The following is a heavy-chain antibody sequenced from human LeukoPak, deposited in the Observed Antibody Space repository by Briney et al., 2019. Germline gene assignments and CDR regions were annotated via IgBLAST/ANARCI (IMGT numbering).Heavy chain of an antibody. J-gene: IGHJ5*02. CDR3: ARVRGSYHWFDR. CDR1: GASFSGYY. V-gene: IGHV4-34*01. D-gene: IGHD1-26*01. CDR2: INHSGST. Sequence: SETLSLTCAVYGASFSGYYWSWIRQPPGKGLGWIGEINHSGSTNYNPSRKSRFTISVDTSKNQFSLTLSAVTAGDRAVYYCARVRGSYHWFDRWGEGTLVTVSS.